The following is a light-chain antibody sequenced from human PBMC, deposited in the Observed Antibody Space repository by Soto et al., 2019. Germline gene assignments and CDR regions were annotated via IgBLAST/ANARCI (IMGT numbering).Light chain of an antibody. CDR2: TTT. CDR1: QSIGRY. J-gene: IGKJ3*01. Sequence: DIQMTQSPSSLSASVGDRVTITCRASQSIGRYLNWYQQKPGKAPSLLISTTTTLQSEVPSRFSGSGSGTDFTLTITSLRPEDFATYYCQQTYSTIFTFGPGTKVDIK. V-gene: IGKV1-39*01. CDR3: QQTYSTIFT.